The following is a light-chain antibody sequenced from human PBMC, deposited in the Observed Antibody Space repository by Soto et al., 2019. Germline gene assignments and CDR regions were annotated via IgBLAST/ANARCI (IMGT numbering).Light chain of an antibody. CDR3: HSRA. V-gene: IGKV1-5*01. Sequence: DIQLTQTASTLSASFGDEVTITCRASQTISRWLAWYQQKPGRAPKLLIYDASTLESGVPSRFSGSGYETEFTLTLSRLQPDDFATYFCHSRAFGQGTRLEIK. J-gene: IGKJ5*01. CDR2: DAS. CDR1: QTISRW.